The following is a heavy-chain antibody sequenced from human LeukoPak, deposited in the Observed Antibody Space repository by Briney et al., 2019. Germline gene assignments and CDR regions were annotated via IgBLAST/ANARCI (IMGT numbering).Heavy chain of an antibody. CDR2: INPNSGGT. Sequence: GASVKVSCKASGYTFTGYYMHWVRQAPGQGLEWMGWINPNSGGTNYAQKFQGRVTMTRNTSISTAYMELSSLRSEDTAVYYCARGQGRGYSYGWGDYYYYMDVWGKGTTVTIPS. CDR1: GYTFTGYY. CDR3: ARGQGRGYSYGWGDYYYYMDV. V-gene: IGHV1-2*02. J-gene: IGHJ6*03. D-gene: IGHD5-18*01.